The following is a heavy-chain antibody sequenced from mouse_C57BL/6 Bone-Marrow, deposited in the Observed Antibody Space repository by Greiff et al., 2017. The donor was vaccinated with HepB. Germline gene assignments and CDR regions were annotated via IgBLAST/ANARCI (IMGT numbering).Heavy chain of an antibody. D-gene: IGHD1-1*01. CDR1: GYTFTDYY. J-gene: IGHJ2*01. CDR3: AREDTVDDY. V-gene: IGHV1-26*01. Sequence: EVQLQQSGPELVKPGASVKISCKASGYTFTDYYMNWVKQSHGKSLEWIGDINPNNGGTSYNQKFKGKATLTVDKSSSTAYMELRSLTSEDSAVYYCAREDTVDDYWGQGTTLTVSS. CDR2: INPNNGGT.